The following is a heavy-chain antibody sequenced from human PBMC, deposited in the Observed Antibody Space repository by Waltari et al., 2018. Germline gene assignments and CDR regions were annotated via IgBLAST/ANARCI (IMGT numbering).Heavy chain of an antibody. J-gene: IGHJ5*02. CDR1: GGSISSYY. D-gene: IGHD5-18*01. CDR2: IYYSGST. V-gene: IGHV4-59*01. Sequence: QVQLQESGPGLVKPSETLSLTCTVSGGSISSYYWSWIRQPPGKGLEWIGYIYYSGSTNYNPSLKSRVTISVDTSKNQCSRKLSSVTAADTAVYYCAREDTATWFDPWGQGTLVTVSS. CDR3: AREDTATWFDP.